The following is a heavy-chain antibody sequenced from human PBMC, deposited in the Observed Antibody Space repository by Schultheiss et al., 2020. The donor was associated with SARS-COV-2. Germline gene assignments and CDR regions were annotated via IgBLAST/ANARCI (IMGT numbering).Heavy chain of an antibody. CDR2: IYYSGST. Sequence: SETLSLTCTVSGGSISSSSYYWGWIRQPPGKGLEWIGSIYYSGSTYYNPSLKSRVTISVDTSKNQFSLKLSSVTAADTAVYYCARDLRPLRFHTGGYFDYWGQGTLVTVSS. V-gene: IGHV4-39*07. J-gene: IGHJ4*02. CDR1: GGSISSSSYY. CDR3: ARDLRPLRFHTGGYFDY. D-gene: IGHD3-3*01.